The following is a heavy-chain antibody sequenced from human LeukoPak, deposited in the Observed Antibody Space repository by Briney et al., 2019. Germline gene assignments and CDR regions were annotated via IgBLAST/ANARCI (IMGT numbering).Heavy chain of an antibody. J-gene: IGHJ4*02. Sequence: GGSLRLSCAASGFTFSIYAMSWVRQAPGKGLEWVSGISGGGGNTKHADSVKGRFTISRDNSNNTLYLQMASLRAEDTAVYYCAKVGNSYGRFDDWGQGTLVTVSS. V-gene: IGHV3-23*01. CDR1: GFTFSIYA. CDR2: ISGGGGNT. CDR3: AKVGNSYGRFDD. D-gene: IGHD5-18*01.